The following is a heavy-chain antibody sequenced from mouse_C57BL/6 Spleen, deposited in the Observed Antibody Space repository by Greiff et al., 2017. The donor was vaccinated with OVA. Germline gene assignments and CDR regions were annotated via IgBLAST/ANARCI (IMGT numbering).Heavy chain of an antibody. Sequence: QVQLQQSGAELVRPGTSVKVSCKASGYAFTNYLIEWVKQRPGQGLEWIGVINPGSGGTNYNEKFKGKATLTADKSSSTAYMQLSSLTSEDSAVYFCALYGNYFDYWGQGTTLTVSS. CDR2: INPGSGGT. CDR3: ALYGNYFDY. J-gene: IGHJ2*01. D-gene: IGHD2-1*01. CDR1: GYAFTNYL. V-gene: IGHV1-54*01.